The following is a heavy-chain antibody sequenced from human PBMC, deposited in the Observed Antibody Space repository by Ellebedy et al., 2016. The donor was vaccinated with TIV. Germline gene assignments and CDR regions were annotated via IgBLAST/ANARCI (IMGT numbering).Heavy chain of an antibody. CDR2: INGANGKT. Sequence: AASVKVSCKASGYTFSTYSVHWVRQAPGQGLEWMGWINGANGKTKYSQKFQGRVTLISDTSASTAYIELSSLGSEDTAVYYCATDAYDHGDYVRRWGQGTLVTVSS. V-gene: IGHV1-3*01. D-gene: IGHD4-17*01. J-gene: IGHJ4*02. CDR1: GYTFSTYS. CDR3: ATDAYDHGDYVRR.